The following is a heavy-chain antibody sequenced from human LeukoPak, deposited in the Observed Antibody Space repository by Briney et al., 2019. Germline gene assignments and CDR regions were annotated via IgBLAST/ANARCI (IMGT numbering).Heavy chain of an antibody. CDR1: GFTFSSYA. V-gene: IGHV3-23*01. CDR3: AKVNVVVITRNYFDY. CDR2: ISGGGGST. J-gene: IGHJ4*02. D-gene: IGHD3-22*01. Sequence: PGGSLRLSCAASGFTFSSYAMSWVRQAPGKGLEWVSAISGGGGSTNYADSVKGRFTISRDNSKNTLYLQMNSLRAEDTAVYYCAKVNVVVITRNYFDYWGQGTLVTVSS.